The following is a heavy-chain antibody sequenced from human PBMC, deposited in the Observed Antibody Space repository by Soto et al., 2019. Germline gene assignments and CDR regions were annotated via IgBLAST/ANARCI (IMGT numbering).Heavy chain of an antibody. CDR1: GFTFSDFG. CDR3: AKKVTIYAVDPADF. CDR2: ISASGDAT. V-gene: IGHV3-23*01. Sequence: GGSLRLSCAASGFTFSDFGMSWVRQAPGKGLEWVSVISASGDATYYAASVKGRFTLSRDNSKNTLFLQMNSLTVADTAVYYCAKKVTIYAVDPADFWGQGTQVTVS. J-gene: IGHJ4*02. D-gene: IGHD3-3*01.